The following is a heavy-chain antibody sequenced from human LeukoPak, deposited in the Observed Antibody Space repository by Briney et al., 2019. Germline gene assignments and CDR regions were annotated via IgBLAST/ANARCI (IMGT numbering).Heavy chain of an antibody. CDR2: ISAYNGNT. CDR1: GYTFTSYG. V-gene: IGHV1-18*01. CDR3: ARVPSYYYDSSGYRGSYNWFDP. J-gene: IGHJ5*02. Sequence: GASVKVSCKASGYTFTSYGISWVRQAPGQGLEWMGWISAYNGNTNYAQKLQGRVTMTTDTSTSTAYMELRSLRSDDTAVYYCARVPSYYYDSSGYRGSYNWFDPWGQGTLVTVSS. D-gene: IGHD3-22*01.